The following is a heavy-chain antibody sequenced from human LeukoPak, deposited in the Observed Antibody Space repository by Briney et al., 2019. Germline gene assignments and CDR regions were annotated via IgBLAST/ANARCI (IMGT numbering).Heavy chain of an antibody. V-gene: IGHV1-18*04. J-gene: IGHJ4*02. Sequence: GASVKVPCKASGYTFTSYGISWVRQAPGQGLEWMGWISAYNGNTNYAQKLQGRVTMTTDTSTSTAYMELRSLRSDDTAVYYCARGGRASIAAAGPRDYWGQGTLVTVSS. CDR2: ISAYNGNT. D-gene: IGHD6-13*01. CDR3: ARGGRASIAAAGPRDY. CDR1: GYTFTSYG.